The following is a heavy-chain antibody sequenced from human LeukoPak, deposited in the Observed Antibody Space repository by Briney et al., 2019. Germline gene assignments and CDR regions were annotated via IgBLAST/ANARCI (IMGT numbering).Heavy chain of an antibody. D-gene: IGHD3-9*01. CDR3: AIEFCDILTGYHSWDY. CDR2: INSNSGGT. CDR1: GYTFTGYY. V-gene: IGHV1-2*06. Sequence: ASVKVSCKASGYTFTGYYMHWVRQAPGQGLEWMGRINSNSGGTNYAQKFQGRVTMTRDTSISTAYMELSRLRSDDTAVYYCAIEFCDILTGYHSWDYWGQGTLVTVSS. J-gene: IGHJ4*02.